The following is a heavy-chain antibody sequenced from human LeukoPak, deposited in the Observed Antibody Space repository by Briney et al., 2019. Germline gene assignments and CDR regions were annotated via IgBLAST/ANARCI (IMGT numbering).Heavy chain of an antibody. CDR3: ASEGAFDP. V-gene: IGHV3-7*01. CDR2: IKQDGSEK. J-gene: IGHJ5*02. Sequence: QPGGSLRLSCAASGFTFSSYAMSWVRQAPGKGLEWVANIKQDGSEKYYVDSVKGRFTISRDNAKNSLYLQMNSLRAEDTAVYYCASEGAFDPWGQGTLVTVSS. CDR1: GFTFSSYA. D-gene: IGHD4/OR15-4a*01.